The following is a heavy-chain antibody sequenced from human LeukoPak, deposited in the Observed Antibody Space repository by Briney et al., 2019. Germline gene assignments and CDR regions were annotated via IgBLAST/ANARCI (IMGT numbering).Heavy chain of an antibody. J-gene: IGHJ6*02. D-gene: IGHD3-10*01. CDR1: GGSFSGYY. CDR3: ARGTNYYGSGSLHYYYYGMDV. Sequence: PSETLSLTCAAYGGSFSGYYWSWIRQPPGKGLEWIGEINHSGSTNYNPSLKSRVTISVDTSKNQFSLKLSSVTAADTAVYYCARGTNYYGSGSLHYYYYGMDVWGQGTTVTVSS. CDR2: INHSGST. V-gene: IGHV4-34*01.